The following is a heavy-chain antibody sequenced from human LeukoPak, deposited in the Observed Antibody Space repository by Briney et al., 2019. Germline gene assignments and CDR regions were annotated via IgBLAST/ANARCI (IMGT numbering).Heavy chain of an antibody. J-gene: IGHJ4*02. D-gene: IGHD6-13*01. CDR2: IYSGGST. CDR3: ARSRAAPSPLYFDY. V-gene: IGHV3-53*01. CDR1: GFTFSSYA. Sequence: GGSLRLSCAASGFTFSSYAMSWVRQAPGKGLEWVSVIYSGGSTHYADSVKGRFTISRDNSKNTLYLQMNSLRAEDTAVYYCARSRAAPSPLYFDYWGQGTLVTVSS.